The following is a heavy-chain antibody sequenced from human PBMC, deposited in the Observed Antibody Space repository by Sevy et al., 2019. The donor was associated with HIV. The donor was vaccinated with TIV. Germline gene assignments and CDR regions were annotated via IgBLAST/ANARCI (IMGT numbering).Heavy chain of an antibody. CDR2: IIPILGIA. Sequence: ASVKVSCKASGGTFSSYAISWVRQAPGQGLEWMGGIIPILGIANYAQEFQGRVTITADKSTSTAYMELSSLRSEDTAVYYCARVVSTLMGFDYWGQGTLVTVSS. J-gene: IGHJ4*02. D-gene: IGHD2-2*01. V-gene: IGHV1-69*10. CDR1: GGTFSSYA. CDR3: ARVVSTLMGFDY.